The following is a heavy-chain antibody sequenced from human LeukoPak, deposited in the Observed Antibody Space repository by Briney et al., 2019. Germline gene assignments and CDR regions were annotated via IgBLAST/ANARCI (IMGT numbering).Heavy chain of an antibody. CDR1: GYTFTSYD. V-gene: IGHV1-8*01. J-gene: IGHJ5*02. Sequence: ASVKVSCKASGYTFTSYDINWVRQATGQGLEWMGWMNPNSGNTGYAQKFQGRVTMTRNTSISTAYMELSSLRSEDTAVYYCARGRSGSYRNWFGRWGQGALVTVSS. CDR2: MNPNSGNT. CDR3: ARGRSGSYRNWFGR. D-gene: IGHD1-26*01.